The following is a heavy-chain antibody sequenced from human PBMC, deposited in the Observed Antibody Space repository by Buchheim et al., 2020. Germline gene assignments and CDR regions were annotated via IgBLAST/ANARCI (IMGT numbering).Heavy chain of an antibody. Sequence: QITLKESGPTLVRPTQTLTLTCTFSGFSLSNSEVGVGWIRQPPGKALECLALIYWDDDKNYSPSLKSRLSITKDTSRNQVVLTMTNMDPVDTGTYYCAHRLTGEPFDYWDQGTL. CDR3: AHRLTGEPFDY. CDR2: IYWDDDK. V-gene: IGHV2-5*02. J-gene: IGHJ4*02. CDR1: GFSLSNSEVG. D-gene: IGHD1-14*01.